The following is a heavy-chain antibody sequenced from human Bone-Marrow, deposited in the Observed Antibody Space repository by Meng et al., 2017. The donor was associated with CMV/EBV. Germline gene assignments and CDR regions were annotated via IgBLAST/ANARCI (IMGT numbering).Heavy chain of an antibody. CDR1: GYTFTSYY. Sequence: ASVNVSCKASGYTFTSYYMHWVRQAPGQGLEWMGIINPSGGSTRYAQKFQGRVPMTRDTSTNTVYMELSSLISEDTAVYYCAVGAGDSASGWGQGTLVTVSS. J-gene: IGHJ4*02. CDR3: AVGAGDSASG. D-gene: IGHD3-16*01. V-gene: IGHV1-46*01. CDR2: INPSGGST.